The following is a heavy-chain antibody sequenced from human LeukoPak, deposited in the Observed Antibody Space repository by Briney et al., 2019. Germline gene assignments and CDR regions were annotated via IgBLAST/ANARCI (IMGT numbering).Heavy chain of an antibody. V-gene: IGHV3-30*18. Sequence: GGSLRLSCAASGFTFSSYGMHWVRQAPGKGLEWVAVISYDGSNKYYADSVKGRFTIPRDNSKNTLYLQMNSLRAEDTAVYYCAKDRDFWSGYGMDVWGQGTTVTVSS. D-gene: IGHD3-3*01. CDR1: GFTFSSYG. J-gene: IGHJ6*02. CDR2: ISYDGSNK. CDR3: AKDRDFWSGYGMDV.